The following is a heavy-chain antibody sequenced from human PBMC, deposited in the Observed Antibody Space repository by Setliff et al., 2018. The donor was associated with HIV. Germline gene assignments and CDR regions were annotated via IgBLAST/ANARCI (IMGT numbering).Heavy chain of an antibody. J-gene: IGHJ5*02. CDR2: IYFSGST. Sequence: SETLSLTCTVSGGSLSTSSFYWGWIRQPPGKGLQWIGSIYFSGSTYYNPSLKSRVTISVDTSKNQFSLKLRSVTAADTGIYYCARHRSYGDYDPNWFDPWGQGTLVTV. D-gene: IGHD4-17*01. V-gene: IGHV4-39*01. CDR1: GGSLSTSSFY. CDR3: ARHRSYGDYDPNWFDP.